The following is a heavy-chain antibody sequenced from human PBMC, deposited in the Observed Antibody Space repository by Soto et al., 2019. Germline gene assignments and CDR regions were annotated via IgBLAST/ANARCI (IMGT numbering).Heavy chain of an antibody. D-gene: IGHD3-10*01. V-gene: IGHV3-23*01. CDR1: GXIFSTYS. CDR2: ISRSGDST. Sequence: GSLRLSCEASGXIFSTYSMTWVRQAPGKGLEWVSAISRSGDSTYYADSVKGRFTISRDNSKNTLYLQMSSLRSEDTAVYYCAKDPRGGSRWFDPWGQGTLGTVSS. J-gene: IGHJ5*02. CDR3: AKDPRGGSRWFDP.